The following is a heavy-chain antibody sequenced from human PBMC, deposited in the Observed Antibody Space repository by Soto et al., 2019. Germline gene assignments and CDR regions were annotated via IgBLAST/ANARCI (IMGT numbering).Heavy chain of an antibody. D-gene: IGHD2-21*02. J-gene: IGHJ4*02. CDR2: IDPNSGGT. CDR3: ARDLGGDSSNLALYFDY. Sequence: ASVKVSCKASGYTFTGYYMHWVRQAPGQGLEWMGWIDPNSGGTNYAQKFQGRVTMTRDTSISTAYMELSRLRSDDTAVYYCARDLGGDSSNLALYFDYWGQGTLVTVSS. CDR1: GYTFTGYY. V-gene: IGHV1-2*02.